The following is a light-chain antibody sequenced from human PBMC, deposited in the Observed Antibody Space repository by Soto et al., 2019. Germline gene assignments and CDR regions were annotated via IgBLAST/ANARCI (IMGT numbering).Light chain of an antibody. J-gene: IGLJ1*01. CDR3: CSYADGSIYF. Sequence: QSALTQPASVSGSPGQSITSSCTGTSRDVGAYDYVSWYLQYPDKAPQLLIYYVDHRPSGVSSRFSGSKSGNTASLTISGLQAEDEGDYYCCSYADGSIYFFGTGTKATVL. CDR1: SRDVGAYDY. V-gene: IGLV2-14*03. CDR2: YVD.